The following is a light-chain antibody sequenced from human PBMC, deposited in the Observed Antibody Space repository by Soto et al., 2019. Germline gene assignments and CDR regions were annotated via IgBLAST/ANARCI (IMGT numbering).Light chain of an antibody. J-gene: IGLJ2*01. V-gene: IGLV2-11*01. CDR1: STDVGGYNY. Sequence: QSALTQPRSVSGSPGQSVTISCTGTSTDVGGYNYVSWYQQHPGKAPKLMIYDVIKRPSGVPDRFSGSKSGNTASLTISGLQAEDEADYYCCSYAGSFSLLFGGGTKLTVL. CDR3: CSYAGSFSLL. CDR2: DVI.